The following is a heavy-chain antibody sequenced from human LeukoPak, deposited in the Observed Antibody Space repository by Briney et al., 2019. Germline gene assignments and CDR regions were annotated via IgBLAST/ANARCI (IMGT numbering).Heavy chain of an antibody. CDR1: GGSFSDYY. CDR3: ARGYCSGGSCYSGYNWFDP. J-gene: IGHJ5*02. D-gene: IGHD2-15*01. Sequence: SETLSLTCAVYGGSFSDYYWSWIRQPPGKGLEWIGEINHSGSTNYNPSLKSRVTISVDTSKNQFSLKLNSVTAADTAVFYCARGYCSGGSCYSGYNWFDPWGQGTLVTVSS. V-gene: IGHV4-34*01. CDR2: INHSGST.